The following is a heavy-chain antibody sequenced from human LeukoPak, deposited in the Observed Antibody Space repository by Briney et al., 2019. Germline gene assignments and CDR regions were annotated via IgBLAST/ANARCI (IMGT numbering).Heavy chain of an antibody. CDR1: EFSVGSNY. CDR2: IYSGGST. J-gene: IGHJ4*02. Sequence: GGSLRLSCAASEFSVGSNYMTWVRQAPGKGLEWVSLIYSGGSTYYADSVKGRFTISRDNSKNTLYLQMNSLRAEDTAVYYCARVPYGDYEVDYWGQGTLVTVSS. V-gene: IGHV3-66*01. CDR3: ARVPYGDYEVDY. D-gene: IGHD4-17*01.